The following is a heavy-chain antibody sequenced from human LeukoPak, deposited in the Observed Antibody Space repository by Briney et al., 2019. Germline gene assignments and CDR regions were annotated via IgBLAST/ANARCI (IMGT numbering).Heavy chain of an antibody. Sequence: GASVKVSCKASGYTFTGYYMHWVRQAPGRGLEWMGRINPNSGGTNYAQKFQGRVTMTRDTSISTAYMELSRLRSDDTAVYYCARSLRVYNWFDPWGQGTLVTVSS. D-gene: IGHD6-13*01. CDR3: ARSLRVYNWFDP. CDR2: INPNSGGT. J-gene: IGHJ5*02. CDR1: GYTFTGYY. V-gene: IGHV1-2*06.